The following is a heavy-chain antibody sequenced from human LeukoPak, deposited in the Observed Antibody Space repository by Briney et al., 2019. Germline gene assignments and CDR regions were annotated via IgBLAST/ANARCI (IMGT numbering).Heavy chain of an antibody. V-gene: IGHV1-24*01. D-gene: IGHD4-17*01. CDR3: ATDLGVGYMTTVSY. J-gene: IGHJ4*02. CDR1: GYTLTELS. Sequence: GASGKVSCKVSGYTLTELSMHWVRQAPGKGLEWMGGFDPEDGETIYAQKFQGRVTMTEDTSTDTAYMKLSSLRSEDTAVYYCATDLGVGYMTTVSYWGQGTLVTVSS. CDR2: FDPEDGET.